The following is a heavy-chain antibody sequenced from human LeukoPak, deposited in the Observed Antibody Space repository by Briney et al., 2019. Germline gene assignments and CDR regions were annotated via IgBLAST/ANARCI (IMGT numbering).Heavy chain of an antibody. CDR3: ARVTSYSRGFDY. CDR2: ISFDGKTK. J-gene: IGHJ4*02. Sequence: GGSLRLSCAASGFTFSSYGMHWVRQAPGKGLEWVGIISFDGKTKHYADSVKGRFTMSRDNSKKTLYLQINSLRVEDTAVYYCARVTSYSRGFDYWGQGTLVTVSS. V-gene: IGHV3-30*19. D-gene: IGHD3-10*01. CDR1: GFTFSSYG.